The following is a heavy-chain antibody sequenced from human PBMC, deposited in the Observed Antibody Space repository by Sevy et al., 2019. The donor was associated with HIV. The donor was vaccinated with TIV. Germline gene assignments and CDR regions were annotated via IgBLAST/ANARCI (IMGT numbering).Heavy chain of an antibody. J-gene: IGHJ4*02. CDR1: GFPFSSYA. V-gene: IGHV3-7*01. CDR3: ARSLDY. Sequence: GGSLRLSCAASGFPFSSYAMSWVRQAPGKGLEWVANINQDGSEKFYLDSVKGRFTISRDNAKNPVFLQMDSLRAEDTAVYYCARSLDYWGQGSLVTVSS. CDR2: INQDGSEK.